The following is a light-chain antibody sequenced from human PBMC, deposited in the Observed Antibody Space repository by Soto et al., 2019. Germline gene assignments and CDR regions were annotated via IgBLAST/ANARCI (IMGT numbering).Light chain of an antibody. CDR3: EYYGTTIT. J-gene: IGKJ4*01. Sequence: EIVLTQSPGTLSLSPWERVTLSCRASQSISNIHLAWYQQKLGQAPRLLIHGTSNRATGIPDRFSGSGSGTDFTLTLSRLEPEDFAVYYCEYYGTTITFGGGTKVDIK. CDR2: GTS. CDR1: QSISNIH. V-gene: IGKV3-20*01.